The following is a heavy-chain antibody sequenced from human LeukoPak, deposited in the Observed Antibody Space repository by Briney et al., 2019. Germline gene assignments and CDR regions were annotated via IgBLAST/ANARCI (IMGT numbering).Heavy chain of an antibody. Sequence: GGSLKLSCAASGFFFDDYGMSWGRQAPGRGRQWVSCFIWDGGSTEYADSVRGRFTISRDNAKSSLYLQMNGLRAEDTALYYCARGGYCSGETTCSSTFDYWGQGALVTVSP. CDR1: GFFFDDYG. V-gene: IGHV3-20*04. J-gene: IGHJ4*02. CDR3: ARGGYCSGETTCSSTFDY. D-gene: IGHD2-15*01. CDR2: FIWDGGST.